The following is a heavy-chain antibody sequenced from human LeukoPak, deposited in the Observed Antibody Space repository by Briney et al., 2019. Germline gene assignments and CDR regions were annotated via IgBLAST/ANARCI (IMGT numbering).Heavy chain of an antibody. J-gene: IGHJ4*02. CDR3: ARGGIWNGFDY. CDR1: GFTFRNYC. CDR2: IDNDGSST. Sequence: GGSLRLSCAASGFTFRNYCMHWVRQGPGKGLVWVARIDNDGSSTIYADSVKGRFTISRDNAKNTLYLQMNSLRAEDTTVYYCARGGIWNGFDYWGQGTLVTVSS. D-gene: IGHD1-1*01. V-gene: IGHV3-74*01.